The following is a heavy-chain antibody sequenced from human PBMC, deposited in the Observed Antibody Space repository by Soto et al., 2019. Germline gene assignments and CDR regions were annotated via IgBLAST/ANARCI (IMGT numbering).Heavy chain of an antibody. CDR1: GGSISSGDYY. V-gene: IGHV4-30-4*01. Sequence: SETLSLTCTVSGGSISSGDYYWSWIRQPPGKGLEWIGYIYYSGSTYYNPSLKSRVTISVDTSKNQFSLKLSSVTAADTAVYYCARAEQLVPRWFAPWGQGTLVTVSS. D-gene: IGHD6-6*01. CDR2: IYYSGST. J-gene: IGHJ5*02. CDR3: ARAEQLVPRWFAP.